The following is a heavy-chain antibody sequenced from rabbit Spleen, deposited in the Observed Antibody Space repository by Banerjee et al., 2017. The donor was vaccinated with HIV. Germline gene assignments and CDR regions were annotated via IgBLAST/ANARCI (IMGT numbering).Heavy chain of an antibody. V-gene: IGHV1S40*01. CDR1: GFSFGDRDV. CDR2: INTYTVKS. D-gene: IGHD1-1*01. J-gene: IGHJ6*01. Sequence: QSLEESGEDLVKPGASLTLTCKASGFSFGDRDVMCWVRQAPGKGLEWIACINTYTVKSVYASWATGRFTFSRTSSTTVTLQMTSLTAADTAAYFCARDLTGIIGWNFYLWGPGTLVTVS. CDR3: ARDLTGIIGWNFYL.